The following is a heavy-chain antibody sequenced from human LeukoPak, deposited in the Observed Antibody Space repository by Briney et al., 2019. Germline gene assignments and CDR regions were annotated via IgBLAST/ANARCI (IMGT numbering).Heavy chain of an antibody. D-gene: IGHD1-14*01. CDR1: GGSISSYY. V-gene: IGHV3-21*01. CDR2: ISSSSSYI. J-gene: IGHJ4*02. CDR3: ARGYGY. Sequence: ETLSLTCTVSGGSISSYYWSWIRQPPGKGLEWVSSISSSSSYIYYADSVKGRFTISRDNAKNSLYLQMNSLRAEDTAVYYCARGYGYWGQGTLVTVSS.